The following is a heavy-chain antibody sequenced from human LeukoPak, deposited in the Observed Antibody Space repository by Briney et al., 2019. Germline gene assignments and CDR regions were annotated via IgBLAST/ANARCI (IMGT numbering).Heavy chain of an antibody. Sequence: TSETLSLTCTVSGGSIGSSGSYWGWIRQPPGKALDWIGSIYYSGITYYNSSLNSRVTISVDTSKNQFSLRLSSVTAADTAVYYCARGKYSYGGNGGLDHWGQGTLVTVSS. CDR3: ARGKYSYGGNGGLDH. CDR1: GGSIGSSGSY. V-gene: IGHV4-39*07. D-gene: IGHD4-23*01. CDR2: IYYSGIT. J-gene: IGHJ4*02.